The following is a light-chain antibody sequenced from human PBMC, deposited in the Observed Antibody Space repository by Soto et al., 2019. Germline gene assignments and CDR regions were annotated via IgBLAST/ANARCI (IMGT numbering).Light chain of an antibody. CDR3: TSYTSISTLV. V-gene: IGLV2-14*01. J-gene: IGLJ2*01. CDR2: DVS. Sequence: QSALTQPASVSGSPGQSITISCTGTSSDVGTYNYVSWYQQHAGKVPKLMIYDVSNRPSGVSDRFSGSKSGNTASLTISGLQAEDEAHYYCTSYTSISTLVFGGGTKVTVL. CDR1: SSDVGTYNY.